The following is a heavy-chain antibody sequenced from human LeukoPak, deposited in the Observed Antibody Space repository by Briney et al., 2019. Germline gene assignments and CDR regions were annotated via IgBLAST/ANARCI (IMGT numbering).Heavy chain of an antibody. CDR1: GYSFSTYW. V-gene: IGHV5-51*01. D-gene: IGHD3-10*01. CDR3: ARSRGDNNWFDP. CDR2: IYPGDSDT. J-gene: IGHJ5*02. Sequence: GESLKISCKGSGYSFSTYWIGWVRQMPGKGLEWMGIIYPGDSDTRYTPPFEGQVVISADKSISTAYLQWSSLKASDTAMYYCARSRGDNNWFDPWGQGTLVTVSS.